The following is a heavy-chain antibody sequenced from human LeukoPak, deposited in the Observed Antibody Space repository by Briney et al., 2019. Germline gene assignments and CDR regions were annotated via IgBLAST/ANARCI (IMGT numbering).Heavy chain of an antibody. CDR2: IYPDDSDT. Sequence: GESLKISCKGSGYSFTSYWIGWVRQMPGKGLEWMGIIYPDDSDTKYNPSFEGQVTMSADKSIYTVYLQLSSLKASDTATYYCARQTGYYDFSNPSHSIRGSPGAYDIWGQGTMVTVSS. CDR3: ARQTGYYDFSNPSHSIRGSPGAYDI. J-gene: IGHJ3*02. CDR1: GYSFTSYW. D-gene: IGHD3/OR15-3a*01. V-gene: IGHV5-51*01.